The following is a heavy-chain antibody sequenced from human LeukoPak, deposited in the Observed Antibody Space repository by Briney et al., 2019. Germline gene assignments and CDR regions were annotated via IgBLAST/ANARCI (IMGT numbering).Heavy chain of an antibody. V-gene: IGHV3-48*01. Sequence: GGSLRLSCAASGFTFSSYSMNWVRQAPGKGLEWVSYISSSSSTIYYADSVKGRFTISRDNAKNSLYLQMNSLRAEDTAVYYCAREQYYDFWSGYYIPTPGLRGFDYWGQGTLVTVSS. CDR2: ISSSSSTI. CDR1: GFTFSSYS. CDR3: AREQYYDFWSGYYIPTPGLRGFDY. D-gene: IGHD3-3*01. J-gene: IGHJ4*02.